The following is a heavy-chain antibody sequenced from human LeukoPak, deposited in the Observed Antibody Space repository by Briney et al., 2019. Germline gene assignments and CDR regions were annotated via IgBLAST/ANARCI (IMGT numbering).Heavy chain of an antibody. D-gene: IGHD1-26*01. V-gene: IGHV3-30*18. CDR1: GFTFSSYG. CDR2: ISYDGSNK. J-gene: IGHJ4*02. CDR3: AKDWELRLDY. Sequence: GGSLRLSCAASGFTFSSYGMHWVRRAPGKGLERVAVISYDGSNKYYADSVKGRFTISRDNSKNTLYLQMNSLRAEDTAVYYCAKDWELRLDYWGQGTLVTVSS.